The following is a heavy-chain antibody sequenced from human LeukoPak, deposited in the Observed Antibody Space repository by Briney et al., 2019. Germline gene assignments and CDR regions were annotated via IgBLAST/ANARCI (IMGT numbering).Heavy chain of an antibody. CDR1: GYTFTGYY. CDR3: AREGVVVATSNYYYYVDV. J-gene: IGHJ6*03. Sequence: ASVKVSCKASGYTFTGYYMHWVRQAPGQGLEWMGWINPNSGGTNYAQKFQGRVTMTRDTSISTAYMELSRLRSDDTAVYYCAREGVVVATSNYYYYVDVWGKGTTVTVSS. D-gene: IGHD5-12*01. CDR2: INPNSGGT. V-gene: IGHV1-2*02.